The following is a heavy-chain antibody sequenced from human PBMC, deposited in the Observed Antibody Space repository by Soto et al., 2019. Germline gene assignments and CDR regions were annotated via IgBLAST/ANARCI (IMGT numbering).Heavy chain of an antibody. D-gene: IGHD6-19*01. J-gene: IGHJ4*02. CDR1: GGTFSSYA. Sequence: SVKVSCKASGGTFSSYAISWVRQAPGQGLEWMGGIIPIFGTANYAQKFQGRVTITADKSTSTAYMELSSLRSEDTAVYYCATAVAGHGYLGYWGQGTLVTVSS. CDR2: IIPIFGTA. V-gene: IGHV1-69*06. CDR3: ATAVAGHGYLGY.